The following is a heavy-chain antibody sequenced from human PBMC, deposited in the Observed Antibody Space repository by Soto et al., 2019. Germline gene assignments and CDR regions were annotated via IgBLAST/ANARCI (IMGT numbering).Heavy chain of an antibody. D-gene: IGHD3-10*01. CDR1: GFTFSSYA. Sequence: GGSLRLSCAASGFTFSSYAMSWVRQAPGKGLEWVSAISGSGGSTYYADSVKGRFTISRDNSKNTLYLQMNSLRAEDTAVYYCAREESPLWFGEFGYFDYWGQGTLVTVS. J-gene: IGHJ4*02. V-gene: IGHV3-23*01. CDR3: AREESPLWFGEFGYFDY. CDR2: ISGSGGST.